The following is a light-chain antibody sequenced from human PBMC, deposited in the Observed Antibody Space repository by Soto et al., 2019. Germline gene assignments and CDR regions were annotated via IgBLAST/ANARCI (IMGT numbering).Light chain of an antibody. CDR1: QSVSNSY. CDR3: QQYGSSLLT. J-gene: IGKJ4*01. CDR2: VAS. V-gene: IGKV3-20*01. Sequence: EIVLTQSRGTLSLSPGERATLSCRASQSVSNSYLAWYQQKPGQAPRLLIYVASSRATGIPDRFSGSGSGTDFTLTLSRLEPEDFAVYYCQQYGSSLLTFGGGTKVEIK.